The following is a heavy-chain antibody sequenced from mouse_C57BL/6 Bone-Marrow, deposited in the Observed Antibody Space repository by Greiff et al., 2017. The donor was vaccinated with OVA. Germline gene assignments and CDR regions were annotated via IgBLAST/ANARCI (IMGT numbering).Heavy chain of an antibody. CDR3: ARYYDYPWYAMDY. CDR1: GFSLTSYG. Sequence: QVHVKQSGPGLVQPSQSLSITCTVSGFSLTSYGVHWVRQSPGKGLEWLGVIWRGGSTDYNAAFMSRLSITKDNSKSQVFFKMNSLQADDTAIYYCARYYDYPWYAMDYWGQGTSVTVSS. D-gene: IGHD2-4*01. V-gene: IGHV2-5*01. CDR2: IWRGGST. J-gene: IGHJ4*01.